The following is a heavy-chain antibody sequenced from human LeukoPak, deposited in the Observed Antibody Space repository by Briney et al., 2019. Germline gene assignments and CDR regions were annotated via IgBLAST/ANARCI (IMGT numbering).Heavy chain of an antibody. Sequence: GGSLRLSCAASGFTVSSNYMSWVRQAPGKGLEWVSVIYSGGSTYYADSVKGRFTISRDNSKNTLYLQMNSLRAEDTAVYYCAGGYCSRTSCSGDDYWGQGTLVTVSS. D-gene: IGHD2-2*01. J-gene: IGHJ4*02. CDR2: IYSGGST. V-gene: IGHV3-66*01. CDR3: AGGYCSRTSCSGDDY. CDR1: GFTVSSNY.